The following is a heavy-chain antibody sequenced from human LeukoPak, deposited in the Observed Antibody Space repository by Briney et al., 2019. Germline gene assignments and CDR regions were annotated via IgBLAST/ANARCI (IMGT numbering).Heavy chain of an antibody. J-gene: IGHJ6*02. Sequence: GGSLRLSCAASGFTVNSNYMSWVRQAPGKGLEWVTLIYTGGSTYYADSVKGRFTISRDNSKNTLYLQMNSLRPEDTAVYYCARGFGKVAANVFGGYTMDVWGQGTTVTVSS. CDR2: IYTGGST. CDR3: ARGFGKVAANVFGGYTMDV. V-gene: IGHV3-66*02. D-gene: IGHD6-6*01. CDR1: GFTVNSNY.